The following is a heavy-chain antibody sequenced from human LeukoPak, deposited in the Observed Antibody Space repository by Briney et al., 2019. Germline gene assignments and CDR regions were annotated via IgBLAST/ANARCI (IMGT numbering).Heavy chain of an antibody. CDR3: ARSSGWYTGWFDP. CDR2: IYPGDSDT. D-gene: IGHD6-19*01. V-gene: IGHV5-51*01. J-gene: IGHJ5*02. CDR1: GYSFTTYW. Sequence: GESLKISCRGSGYSFTTYWIGWVRQMPGKGLEWMGIIYPGDSDTRYSPSFQGQVTLSADKSINTAYLQWSSLKASDTAMYYCARSSGWYTGWFDPWGQGTLVTVSS.